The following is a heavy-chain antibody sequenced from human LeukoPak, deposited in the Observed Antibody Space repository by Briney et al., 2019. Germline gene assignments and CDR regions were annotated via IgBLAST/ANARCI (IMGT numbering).Heavy chain of an antibody. CDR1: GGSISSDY. D-gene: IGHD6-13*01. CDR3: ARVALAAAGAYYFDY. J-gene: IGHJ4*02. Sequence: SETLSLTCTVSGGSISSDYWSWIRQPPGKGLEWIAYIYYSGSTNYNPSLKSRVTMSVDTSKNQFSLKLSSVTAADTAVYYCARVALAAAGAYYFDYWGQGTLVTVSS. CDR2: IYYSGST. V-gene: IGHV4-59*12.